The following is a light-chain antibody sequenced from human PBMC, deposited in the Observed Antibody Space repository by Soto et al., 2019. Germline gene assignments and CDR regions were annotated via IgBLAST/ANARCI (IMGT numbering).Light chain of an antibody. Sequence: ETVLTQSPGTLSVSPGERATLSCRSSQSISSSYFAWYQQKPGQAPRLLVYGVSSRATDVPDRFSGSGSGTDFTLTISSLEPEDFAVYYCQQRSNWPRGTFGQGTKVDI. CDR3: QQRSNWPRGT. V-gene: IGKV3D-20*02. CDR1: QSISSSY. CDR2: GVS. J-gene: IGKJ1*01.